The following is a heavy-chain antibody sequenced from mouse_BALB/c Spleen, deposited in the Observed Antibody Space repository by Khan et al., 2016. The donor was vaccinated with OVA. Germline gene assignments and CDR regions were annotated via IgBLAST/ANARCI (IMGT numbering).Heavy chain of an antibody. J-gene: IGHJ2*01. D-gene: IGHD1-2*01. CDR1: GYSITSGYA. V-gene: IGHV3-2*02. CDR2: IRYSGVT. CDR3: ARGNCYGYDFDY. Sequence: EVQLQESGPGLVKPSQSLSLTCTVTGYSITSGYAWNWIRQFPGNKLEWMGYIRYSGVTSYTPSLKSRISITRDTSKNQFFLQLNSVTTEDTATYYCARGNCYGYDFDYWGQGTTVTVSS.